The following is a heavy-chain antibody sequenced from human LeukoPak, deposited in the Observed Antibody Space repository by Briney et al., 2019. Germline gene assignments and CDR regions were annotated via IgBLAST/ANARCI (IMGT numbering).Heavy chain of an antibody. D-gene: IGHD3-16*01. Sequence: NPGESLKISCKGSGYSFTSYWIGWVRQMSGKGLEWMGIIYPGDSDTRYSPSFQGQVTISADKSTRTAYLQWSSLKASDTATYYGARPGRTGLGELNAFDIWGQGTMVTVSS. V-gene: IGHV5-51*01. CDR3: ARPGRTGLGELNAFDI. CDR2: IYPGDSDT. J-gene: IGHJ3*02. CDR1: GYSFTSYW.